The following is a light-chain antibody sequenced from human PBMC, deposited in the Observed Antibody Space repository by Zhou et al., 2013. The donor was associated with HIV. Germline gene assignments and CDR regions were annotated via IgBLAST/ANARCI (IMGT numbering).Light chain of an antibody. CDR3: QNYNRAPQT. V-gene: IGKV3-15*01. Sequence: EIVMTQSPAILSVSPGERATLSCRASQSISMYLAWYQQKPGQAPRLLIYGASTRATDIPTRFSGSGSGTEFTLTISSLQSEDVATYYCQNYNRAPQTFGQGTKVEIK. CDR1: QSISMY. CDR2: GAS. J-gene: IGKJ1*01.